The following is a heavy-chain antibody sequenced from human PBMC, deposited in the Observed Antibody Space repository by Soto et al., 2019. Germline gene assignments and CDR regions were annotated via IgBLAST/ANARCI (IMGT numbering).Heavy chain of an antibody. J-gene: IGHJ4*01. CDR1: GFTFPNYV. CDR2: LSGSGGST. V-gene: IGHV3-23*01. CDR3: AKTPLRATIFEY. Sequence: EVQLLESGGGLVQPGGSLRLSCAASGFTFPNYVMNWVRQAPGKGLEWVSALSGSGGSTYYADSVKGRFTISRDNSKNTLYLQLNSLRAEDTAVYYCAKTPLRATIFEYLGQGPLVTVFS.